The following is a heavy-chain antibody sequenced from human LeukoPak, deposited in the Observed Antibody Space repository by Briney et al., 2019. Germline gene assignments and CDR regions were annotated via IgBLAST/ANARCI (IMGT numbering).Heavy chain of an antibody. CDR2: IWYDGSNK. CDR3: ARVSGTWRQENYYYYGMDV. D-gene: IGHD5-12*01. V-gene: IGHV3-33*01. CDR1: GFSFSSYA. Sequence: GGSLRLSCAASGFSFSSYAMHWARQAPGKGLEWVAVIWYDGSNKYYADSVKGRFTISRDNSKNTLYLQMNSLRAEDTAVYYCARVSGTWRQENYYYYGMDVWGQGTTVTVSS. J-gene: IGHJ6*02.